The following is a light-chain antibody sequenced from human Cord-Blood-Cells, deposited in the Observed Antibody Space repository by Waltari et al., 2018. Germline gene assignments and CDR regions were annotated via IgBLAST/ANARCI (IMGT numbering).Light chain of an antibody. V-gene: IGLV2-14*01. J-gene: IGLJ1*01. Sequence: QSALTQPAPVSGSPGQSIPTPCTGTSSYVGGYNYVSWYQQHPGKAPTLLIYDVSKRPAGVSNRFSGAKSGNTASLTISGLQAEDEADYYCSSYTRSSARVFGTGTKVTVL. CDR2: DVS. CDR3: SSYTRSSARV. CDR1: SSYVGGYNY.